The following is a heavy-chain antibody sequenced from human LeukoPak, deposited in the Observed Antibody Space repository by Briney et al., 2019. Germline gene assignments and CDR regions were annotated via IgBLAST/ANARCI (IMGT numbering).Heavy chain of an antibody. V-gene: IGHV4-31*03. J-gene: IGHJ5*02. CDR3: ARVRCGGDCSDNWFDP. CDR2: IYYSGST. CDR1: GVSISSGGYY. Sequence: SQTLSLTCTVSGVSISSGGYYWSWIRQHPGKGLEWIEYIYYSGSTYYNPSLKSRVTISVDTSKNQFSLKLSSVTAADTAVYYCARVRCGGDCSDNWFDPWGQGTLVTVSS. D-gene: IGHD2-21*02.